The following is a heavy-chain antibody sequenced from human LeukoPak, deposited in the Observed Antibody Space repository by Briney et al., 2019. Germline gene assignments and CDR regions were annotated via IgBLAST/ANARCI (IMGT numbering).Heavy chain of an antibody. D-gene: IGHD4-17*01. Sequence: PSETLSLTCTVSGGSISSSSYYWGWIRQPPGKGLEWIGSIYYSGSTYYNPSLKSRVTISVDTSKNQFSLKLSSVTAADTAVYYCARLTEHYGSYFDYWGQGTLVTVSS. CDR1: GGSISSSSYY. CDR3: ARLTEHYGSYFDY. CDR2: IYYSGST. J-gene: IGHJ4*02. V-gene: IGHV4-39*01.